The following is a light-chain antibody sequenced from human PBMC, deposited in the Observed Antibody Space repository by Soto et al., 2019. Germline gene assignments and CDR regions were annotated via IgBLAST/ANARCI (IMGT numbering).Light chain of an antibody. CDR1: RSDVGNYNY. J-gene: IGLJ1*01. V-gene: IGLV2-11*01. Sequence: QSALTQPRSVSGSPGQSFTISCTGTRSDVGNYNYVSWYQQHPGKAPKLMIYGVSKRPSGVPDRFSGSKSGDTASLTISGLQAEDEAEYYCCSYAGSYTYVFGTRTKVTVL. CDR2: GVS. CDR3: CSYAGSYTYV.